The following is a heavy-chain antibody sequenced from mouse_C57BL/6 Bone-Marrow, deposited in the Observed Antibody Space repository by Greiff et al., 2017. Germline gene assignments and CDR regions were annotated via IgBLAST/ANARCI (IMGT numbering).Heavy chain of an antibody. J-gene: IGHJ1*03. V-gene: IGHV1-50*01. CDR1: GYTFTSYW. CDR2: IDPSDSYT. D-gene: IGHD1-1*01. CDR3: ARGTTVVTDWYFDV. Sequence: QVQLQQPGAELVKPGASVKLSCKASGYTFTSYWMQWVKQRPGQGLEWIGEIDPSDSYTNYNQKFKGKATLTVDTSSSTAYMQLSSLTSEDSAVYYCARGTTVVTDWYFDVWGTGTTVTVSS.